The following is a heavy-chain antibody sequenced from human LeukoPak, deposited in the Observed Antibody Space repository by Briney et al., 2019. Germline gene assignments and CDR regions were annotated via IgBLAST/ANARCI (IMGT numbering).Heavy chain of an antibody. CDR1: GFTLSTYS. Sequence: GGSLRLTCAASGFTLSTYSMNWVRQAPGKGLEWVSYISSSGNTIYYADSVKGRLTISRDNAKNSLFLQMNSLRAEDTAVYYCARRRDFDYWGQGTLVAVSS. D-gene: IGHD6-6*01. CDR2: ISSSGNTI. CDR3: ARRRDFDY. J-gene: IGHJ4*02. V-gene: IGHV3-48*04.